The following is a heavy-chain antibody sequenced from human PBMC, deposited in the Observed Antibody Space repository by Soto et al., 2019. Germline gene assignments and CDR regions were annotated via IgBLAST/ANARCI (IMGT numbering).Heavy chain of an antibody. CDR2: IYPGDSDT. D-gene: IGHD5-12*01. CDR3: ARVDRRGYSYGMDV. CDR1: GYIFTNYW. J-gene: IGHJ6*02. V-gene: IGHV5-51*01. Sequence: PGESLKISCQGSGYIFTNYWIGWVRQMPGKGLEWIGIIYPGDSDTRYNPSFQGQVTISADKSISTAFLQWSSLKASDTAMYYCARVDRRGYSYGMDVWGQGTTVTVSS.